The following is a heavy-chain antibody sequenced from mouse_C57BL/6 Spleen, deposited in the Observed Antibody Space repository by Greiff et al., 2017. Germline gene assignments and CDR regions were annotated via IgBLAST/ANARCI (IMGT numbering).Heavy chain of an antibody. CDR1: GYSITSDY. J-gene: IGHJ1*03. Sequence: EVKVVESGPGLAKPSQTLSLTCSVTGYSITSDYWNWIRKFPGNKLEYMGYISYSGSTYYNPSLKSRISITRDTSKNQYYLQLNSVTTEDTATYYCARSGVLTGTDWYFDVWGTGTTVTVSS. CDR2: ISYSGST. V-gene: IGHV3-8*01. D-gene: IGHD4-1*01. CDR3: ARSGVLTGTDWYFDV.